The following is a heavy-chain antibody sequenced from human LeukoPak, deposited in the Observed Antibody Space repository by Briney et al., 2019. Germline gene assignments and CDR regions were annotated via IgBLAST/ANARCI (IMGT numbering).Heavy chain of an antibody. V-gene: IGHV1-18*01. Sequence: ASVKVSCRASGYTFTSYGISWVRQAPGQGLEWMGWIRIYNGNTNYAQKLQGRVTMTTDTSTSTVYMELRSLRSDDTAVYYCARDRFWGADSAGAFWGQGTLVTVSS. CDR2: IRIYNGNT. D-gene: IGHD2-21*02. CDR3: ARDRFWGADSAGAF. J-gene: IGHJ4*02. CDR1: GYTFTSYG.